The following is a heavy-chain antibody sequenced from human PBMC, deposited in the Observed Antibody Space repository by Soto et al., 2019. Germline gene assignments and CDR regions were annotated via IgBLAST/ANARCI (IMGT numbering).Heavy chain of an antibody. D-gene: IGHD4-17*01. CDR3: AKHHYAGDYGDS. J-gene: IGHJ5*01. Sequence: EVQLLESGGGLVQPGGSLRLSCAASGFTFNYYAMSWVRQAPGKGLEWVSSISASGDSTYYADSVKGRFTISRDNSKNTLYLQMNSLKADDTAVYYCAKHHYAGDYGDSWGQGTLVTVSS. CDR1: GFTFNYYA. CDR2: ISASGDST. V-gene: IGHV3-23*01.